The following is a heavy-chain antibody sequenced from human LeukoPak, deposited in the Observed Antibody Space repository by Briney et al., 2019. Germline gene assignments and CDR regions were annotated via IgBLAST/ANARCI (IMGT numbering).Heavy chain of an antibody. V-gene: IGHV4-59*01. CDR3: ARGKVRGVIFDY. Sequence: SETLSLTCTVSGGSISNYYWSWIRQPPGKGLERIGYIYYSGSTNYNPSLKSRVTISVDTSKNQFSLKLRSVTAADTAVYYCARGKVRGVIFDYWGQGTLVTVSS. CDR1: GGSISNYY. CDR2: IYYSGST. J-gene: IGHJ4*02. D-gene: IGHD3-10*01.